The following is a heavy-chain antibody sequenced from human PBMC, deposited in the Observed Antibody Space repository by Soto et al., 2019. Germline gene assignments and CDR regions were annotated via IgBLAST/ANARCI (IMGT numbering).Heavy chain of an antibody. CDR2: FDPEDGET. J-gene: IGHJ4*02. CDR1: GYTLTELS. D-gene: IGHD6-6*01. V-gene: IGHV1-24*01. CDR3: ATSPLAARPRIDY. Sequence: ASVKVSCKVSGYTLTELSMHWVRQAPGKGLEWMGGFDPEDGETIYAQKFQGRVTMTEDTSTDTAYMELSSLRSEDTAVHYCATSPLAARPRIDYWGQGTLVTVSS.